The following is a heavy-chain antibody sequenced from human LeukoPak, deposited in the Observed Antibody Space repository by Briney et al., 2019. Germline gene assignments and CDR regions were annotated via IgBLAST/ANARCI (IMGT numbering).Heavy chain of an antibody. V-gene: IGHV1-2*06. CDR2: INPNSGGT. CDR1: GYTFTGYY. CDR3: ARVLNEGGDYFDY. J-gene: IGHJ4*02. D-gene: IGHD2-8*02. Sequence: ASVKVSCKASGYTFTGYYMHWVRQAPGQGLEWMGRINPNSGGTNYAQKFQGRVTMTRDMSICTAYMELSRLRSDDTAVYYCARVLNEGGDYFDYWGQGTLVTVSS.